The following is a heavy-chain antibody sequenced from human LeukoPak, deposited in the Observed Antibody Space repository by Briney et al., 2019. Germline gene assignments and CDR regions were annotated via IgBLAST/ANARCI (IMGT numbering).Heavy chain of an antibody. Sequence: GGSLRLSCAASGFTFGTHYMNCVRQAPGKGLEWVANINQDGSETYYVDLVKGRFTISRDNAKNSLYLQMNTLRVEDTAVYYCARGFNNAYNYAWGQGTLVTVSS. D-gene: IGHD5-24*01. CDR3: ARGFNNAYNYA. V-gene: IGHV3-7*01. CDR1: GFTFGTHY. J-gene: IGHJ4*02. CDR2: INQDGSET.